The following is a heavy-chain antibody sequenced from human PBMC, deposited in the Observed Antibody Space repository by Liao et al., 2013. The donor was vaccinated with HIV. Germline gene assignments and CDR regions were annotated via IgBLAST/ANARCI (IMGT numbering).Heavy chain of an antibody. CDR3: ARGGRVAFSGPFPLRY. D-gene: IGHD1-26*01. CDR2: INHSGSS. J-gene: IGHJ4*02. V-gene: IGHV4-34*01. Sequence: QVQPQQWGAGLLKPSETLSLTCAVYGGSFSGYYWSWIRQPPGKGLEWIGEINHSGSSNYNPSLKSRATISVDTSKNQFSLSLTSVTAADTALYYCARGGRVAFSGPFPLRYWGQGTLVTVSS. CDR1: GGSFSGYY.